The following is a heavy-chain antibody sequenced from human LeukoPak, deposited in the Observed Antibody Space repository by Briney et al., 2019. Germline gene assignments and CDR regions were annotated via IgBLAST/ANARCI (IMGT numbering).Heavy chain of an antibody. V-gene: IGHV1-8*01. D-gene: IGHD3-3*01. CDR2: MNPNSGNT. J-gene: IGHJ5*02. CDR3: ARSSNYDFWSGCSNWFDP. Sequence: ASVKVSCKASGYTFTSYDINWVRQATGQGLEWMGWMNPNSGNTGYAQKFQGRVTMTRNTSISTAYMELSSLRSEDTAVYYCARSSNYDFWSGCSNWFDPWGQGTLVTVSS. CDR1: GYTFTSYD.